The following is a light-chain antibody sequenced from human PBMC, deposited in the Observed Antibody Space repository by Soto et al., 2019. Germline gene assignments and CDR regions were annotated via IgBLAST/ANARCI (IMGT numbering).Light chain of an antibody. CDR2: SNN. CDR3: AAWDDSLNGVV. CDR1: SSNIGSNT. Sequence: QSVLTQPPSASGTPGQRVTISCSGSSSNIGSNTVNWYQQLPGMAPKLLIYSNNQRPSGVPDRFSGSKSGTSASLAISGLQSEDEADYYCAAWDDSLNGVVFGGGTKLTAL. J-gene: IGLJ2*01. V-gene: IGLV1-44*01.